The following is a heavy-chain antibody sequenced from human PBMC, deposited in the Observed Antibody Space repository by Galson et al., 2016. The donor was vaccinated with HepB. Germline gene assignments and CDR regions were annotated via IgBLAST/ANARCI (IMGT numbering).Heavy chain of an antibody. CDR3: AKDPYYGSDRGYGMDV. CDR2: ISSNSGVL. J-gene: IGHJ6*02. V-gene: IGHV3-48*01. CDR1: GFTFSSFS. Sequence: SLRLSCAASGFTFSSFSMHWVRQAPGKGLEWVSYISSNSGVLYYADSVKGRFTISRDNSKKTVYLQMNSLRAEDTAVYYCAKDPYYGSDRGYGMDVWGQGTTVTVSS. D-gene: IGHD3-10*01.